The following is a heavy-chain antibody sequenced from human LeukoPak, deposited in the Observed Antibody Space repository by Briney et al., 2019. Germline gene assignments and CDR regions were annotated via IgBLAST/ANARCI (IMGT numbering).Heavy chain of an antibody. CDR3: ARGGHNYLFYYYMDV. CDR1: GFSVSNNY. V-gene: IGHV3-53*03. Sequence: GGSLRLSCAASGFSVSNNYMAWVRQAPGKGLEWVSFIYSGGSTYYADSVKGRFTISRDNSKNTLFLQMNSLRAEDTAVYYCARGGHNYLFYYYMDVWGKGTTVTVSS. J-gene: IGHJ6*03. CDR2: IYSGGST. D-gene: IGHD1-1*01.